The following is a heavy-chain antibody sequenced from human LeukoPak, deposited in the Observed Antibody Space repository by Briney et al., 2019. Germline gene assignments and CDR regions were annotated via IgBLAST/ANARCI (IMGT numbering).Heavy chain of an antibody. CDR2: ISGSGGST. D-gene: IGHD3-10*01. CDR3: ARDRALTIYYGSGSYDY. CDR1: GFTFSSYA. Sequence: GGSLRLSCAASGFTFSSYAMSWVRQAPGKGLEWVSAISGSGGSTYYADSVKGRFSISRDNSKDTLYLQMNSLRAEDTAVYYCARDRALTIYYGSGSYDYWGQGTLVTVSS. V-gene: IGHV3-23*01. J-gene: IGHJ4*02.